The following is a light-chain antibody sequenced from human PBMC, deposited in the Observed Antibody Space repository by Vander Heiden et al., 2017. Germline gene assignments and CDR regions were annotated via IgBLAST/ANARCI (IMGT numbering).Light chain of an antibody. CDR1: QSVNNY. Sequence: TLSSSPGERSTLTCMSSQSVNNYLAWFQHKPGQTPTLLIYYASNRDTGVPDRFSGSGSGTDFTLTISSLEPEDVAVYYCQQCSNWPLTFGRGTKVEIK. CDR2: YAS. V-gene: IGKV3-11*01. J-gene: IGKJ3*01. CDR3: QQCSNWPLT.